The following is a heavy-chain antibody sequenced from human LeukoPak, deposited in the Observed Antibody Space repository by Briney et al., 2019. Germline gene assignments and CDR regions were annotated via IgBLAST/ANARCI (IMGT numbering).Heavy chain of an antibody. CDR3: ARAGKRITMVRGVVYWFDP. CDR1: GYTFTSYD. V-gene: IGHV1-8*01. CDR2: MNPNSGNT. J-gene: IGHJ5*02. Sequence: ASVKVSCKASGYTFTSYDINWVRQATGQGLEWMGWMNPNSGNTGYAQKFQGRVTMTRNTSISTAYMELSSLRSEDTAVHYCARAGKRITMVRGVVYWFDPWGQGTLVTVSS. D-gene: IGHD3-10*01.